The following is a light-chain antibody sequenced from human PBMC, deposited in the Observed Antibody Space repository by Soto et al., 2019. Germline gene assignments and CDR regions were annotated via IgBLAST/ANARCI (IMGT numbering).Light chain of an antibody. J-gene: IGKJ4*01. Sequence: DIQMTQSPSFLSASVGDRVTITCQASQDITTSLNWYQQKPGKAPKLLMYDASNLETGVPSRYRGSGSGTDFTFTISSLQAEDIATYYCQQYDNLPLSFGGGTKVEIK. V-gene: IGKV1-33*01. CDR1: QDITTS. CDR3: QQYDNLPLS. CDR2: DAS.